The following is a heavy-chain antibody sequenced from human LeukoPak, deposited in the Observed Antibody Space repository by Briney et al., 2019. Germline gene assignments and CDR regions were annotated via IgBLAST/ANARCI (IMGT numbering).Heavy chain of an antibody. CDR2: INRSGSYI. D-gene: IGHD4-17*01. Sequence: GGSLRLSCAASGFTFSTYSMNWVRQAPGKGLEWVSSINRSGSYIFYADSVKGRFTISRDNTKNSPYLQMNSLRAEDTAVYYCAHGAVDSFDIWGQGTMVTVSS. V-gene: IGHV3-21*01. CDR1: GFTFSTYS. J-gene: IGHJ3*02. CDR3: AHGAVDSFDI.